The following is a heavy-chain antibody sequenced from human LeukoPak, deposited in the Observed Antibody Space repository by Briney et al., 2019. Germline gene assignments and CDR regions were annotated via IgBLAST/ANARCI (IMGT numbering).Heavy chain of an antibody. D-gene: IGHD5-18*01. CDR2: IYWNDDK. CDR1: GFSLSPSGVG. J-gene: IGHJ4*02. V-gene: IGHV2-5*01. CDR3: AHRQYNSYGIALFDY. Sequence: SGPTLVNPTQTLTLTCTFSGFSLSPSGVGVGWIRQPPVKALEWLALIYWNDDKRYSPSLKSRITITKDTSKNQVVLTMTNMDPVDTATYYCAHRQYNSYGIALFDYWGQGTLVTVSS.